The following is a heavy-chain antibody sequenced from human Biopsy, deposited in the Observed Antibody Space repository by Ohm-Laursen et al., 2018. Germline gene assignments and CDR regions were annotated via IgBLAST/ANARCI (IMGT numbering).Heavy chain of an antibody. D-gene: IGHD3-22*01. J-gene: IGHJ4*02. Sequence: SLRLSCAATGFIFSDYGMHWVRQAPGKGLEWVSFISSSSSYIYYADSVKGRFTVSRDNARDSLYLQMNSLRAEDTAVYYCARDVRPVTMIAEGDFDYWGQGSLVTVS. CDR2: ISSSSSYI. V-gene: IGHV3-21*04. CDR1: GFIFSDYG. CDR3: ARDVRPVTMIAEGDFDY.